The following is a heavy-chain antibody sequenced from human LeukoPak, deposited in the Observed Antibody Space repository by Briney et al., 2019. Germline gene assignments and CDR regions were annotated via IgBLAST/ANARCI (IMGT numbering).Heavy chain of an antibody. CDR1: GASLSDNY. Sequence: SETLSLPCAVYGASLSDNYWSWIRQPPGKGLEWIGEIDHIGVTKYNPSLKGRVTISRDTSKNQCSLDLTSVTAADTAVYYCAKTSQLGSYNWFDRWGQGTLVTVSS. CDR2: IDHIGVT. V-gene: IGHV4-34*01. CDR3: AKTSQLGSYNWFDR. J-gene: IGHJ5*02. D-gene: IGHD6-6*01.